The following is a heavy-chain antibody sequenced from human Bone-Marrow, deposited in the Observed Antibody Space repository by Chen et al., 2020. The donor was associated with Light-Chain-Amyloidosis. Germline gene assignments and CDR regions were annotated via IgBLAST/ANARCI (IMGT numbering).Heavy chain of an antibody. CDR3: TTDGRTDY. J-gene: IGHJ4*02. CDR1: GFTFSGAW. V-gene: IGHV3-15*01. Sequence: EVNLVESGGGLVKPGGSLRLSCAASGFTFSGAWMSWVRQAPGKGLEWLGRIKSDADGGTTEYAAPVQGRFSISRDDSKKTLYLQMSSLKIEDTAMYYCTTDGRTDYWGQGTLVTVSS. CDR2: IKSDADGGTT.